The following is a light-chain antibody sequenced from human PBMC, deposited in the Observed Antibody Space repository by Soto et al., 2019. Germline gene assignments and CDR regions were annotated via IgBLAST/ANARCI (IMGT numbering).Light chain of an antibody. CDR2: STN. Sequence: QAVVTQDPSFSVSPGRTVTLTCGLSSGSVSTSYYPSWYQQTPGQAPRTLIYSTNTRSSGVPDRFSGSILGNKAALTITGAQADDESDYYCVLYMGSGFWVFGGGTKLTVL. CDR3: VLYMGSGFWV. J-gene: IGLJ3*02. V-gene: IGLV8-61*01. CDR1: SGSVSTSYY.